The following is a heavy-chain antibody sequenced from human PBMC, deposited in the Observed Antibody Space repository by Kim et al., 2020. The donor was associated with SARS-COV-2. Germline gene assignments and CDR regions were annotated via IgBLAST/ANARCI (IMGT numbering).Heavy chain of an antibody. Sequence: GGSLRLSCATSGFTFSAYDMNWVRRAPGKGLEWLSFITKSSTTIYYANSVKGRFTISRDNAKNSLYLQMNSLRDEDSALYYCVRARMGGGFDIWGQGTMGTVSS. D-gene: IGHD3-16*01. J-gene: IGHJ3*02. V-gene: IGHV3-48*02. CDR1: GFTFSAYD. CDR3: VRARMGGGFDI. CDR2: ITKSSTTI.